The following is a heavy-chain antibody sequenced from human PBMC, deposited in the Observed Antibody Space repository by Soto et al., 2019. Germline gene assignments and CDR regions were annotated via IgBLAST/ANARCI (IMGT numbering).Heavy chain of an antibody. CDR2: IWYDGSNK. V-gene: IGHV3-33*01. D-gene: IGHD2-15*01. J-gene: IGHJ6*02. Sequence: QVQLVESGGGVVQPGRSLRLSCAASGFTFSSYGMHWVRQAPGKGLEWVAVIWYDGSNKYYADSVKGRFTISRDNSKNTLYLQMNSLRAEDTAVYYCAREWGYCSGGSCVYDGMDVWGQGTTVTVSS. CDR1: GFTFSSYG. CDR3: AREWGYCSGGSCVYDGMDV.